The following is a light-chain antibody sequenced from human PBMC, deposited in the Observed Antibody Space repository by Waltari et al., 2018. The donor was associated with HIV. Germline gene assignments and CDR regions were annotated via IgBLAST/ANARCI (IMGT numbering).Light chain of an antibody. Sequence: DIVMTQSPATLSVSPGERATLSCRASQSVSSNLAWYQQKPGQAPRLLIYGASTRATGIPARFSGSGSWTEFTLTISSLQSEDFAVYYCQQYNNWRGAFGQGTKVEIK. CDR1: QSVSSN. J-gene: IGKJ1*01. V-gene: IGKV3-15*01. CDR2: GAS. CDR3: QQYNNWRGA.